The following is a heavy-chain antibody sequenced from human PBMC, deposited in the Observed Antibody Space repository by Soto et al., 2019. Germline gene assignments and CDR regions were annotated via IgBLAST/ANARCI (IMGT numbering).Heavy chain of an antibody. J-gene: IGHJ4*02. D-gene: IGHD2-2*01. CDR1: GGTFSSYA. CDR2: IIPIFDTA. CDR3: AGCFVSSSSCSIDY. V-gene: IGHV1-69*06. Sequence: QVQLVQSGAEVKKPGSSVKVSCKASGGTFSSYAISWVRQAPGQGLEWMGGIIPIFDTANYAQKFQGRVTITADKSTSTADMELSSLRSEDTAVYYCAGCFVSSSSCSIDYWGQGTLVTVSS.